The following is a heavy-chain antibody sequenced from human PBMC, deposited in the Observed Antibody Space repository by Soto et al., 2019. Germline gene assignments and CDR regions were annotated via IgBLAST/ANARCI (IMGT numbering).Heavy chain of an antibody. Sequence: EVQLLESGGGFVPPGGSLSLFCAASGFIFSDYAMTWVRQAPGKGLEWVSAISGSGGKTYYADSVKGRFTISRDSSQNMMSLQMSGLRAEDTAIYYCVKGMNYYYYYMDVWGNGTTVTVSS. V-gene: IGHV3-23*01. J-gene: IGHJ6*03. CDR2: ISGSGGKT. CDR3: VKGMNYYYYYMDV. CDR1: GFIFSDYA.